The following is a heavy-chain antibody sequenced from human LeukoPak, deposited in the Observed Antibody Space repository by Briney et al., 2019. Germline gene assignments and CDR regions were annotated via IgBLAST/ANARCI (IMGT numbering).Heavy chain of an antibody. V-gene: IGHV3-7*01. D-gene: IGHD2-21*02. CDR2: IKQDGSEK. Sequence: GGSLRLSCAASGFTSSSYWMSWVRQAPGKGLEWVANIKQDGSEKYYVDSVKGRFTISRDNAKNSLYLQMNSLRAEDTAVYYCASTYVVVTAVHDAFHIWGQGTMVTVSS. CDR1: GFTSSSYW. J-gene: IGHJ3*02. CDR3: ASTYVVVTAVHDAFHI.